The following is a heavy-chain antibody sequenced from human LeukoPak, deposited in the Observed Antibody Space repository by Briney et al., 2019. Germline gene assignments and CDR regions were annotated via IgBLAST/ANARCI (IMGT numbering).Heavy chain of an antibody. J-gene: IGHJ4*02. CDR3: ARVVGDYNGLFDY. V-gene: IGHV3-30*02. CDR2: IRYDGSNK. Sequence: GGSLRLSCAASGFTFSSYGMHWVRQAPGKGLEWVAFIRYDGSNKYYADSVKGRFTISRDNSKNTLYLQMNSLRAEDTAVYYCARVVGDYNGLFDYWGQGTLVTVSS. CDR1: GFTFSSYG. D-gene: IGHD3-16*01.